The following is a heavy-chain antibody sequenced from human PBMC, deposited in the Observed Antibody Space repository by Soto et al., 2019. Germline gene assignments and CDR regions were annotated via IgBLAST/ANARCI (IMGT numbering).Heavy chain of an antibody. Sequence: QVQPQESGPGLVKPSGTLSLTCAVSGGSISSSNLWSWVRQAPGKGLQWIGEIYHSGSTNYNPSLNSRVTVSVDKSNNQYSLKLSSVAAADTAVYYSSGDDRSPHYYYGMDVWGQGTTVTVSS. CDR3: SGDDRSPHYYYGMDV. V-gene: IGHV4-4*02. J-gene: IGHJ6*02. CDR1: GGSISSSNL. CDR2: IYHSGST.